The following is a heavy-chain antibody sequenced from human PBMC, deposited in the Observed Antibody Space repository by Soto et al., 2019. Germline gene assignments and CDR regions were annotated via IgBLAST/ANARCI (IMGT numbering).Heavy chain of an antibody. V-gene: IGHV5-51*01. CDR3: ARRRDGYNQNAFDI. Sequence: GESLKISCTSSGYSFTRYWIGWVRQMPGKGLEWMGIIYPGDSDTRYSPSFQGQVTISADKSISTAYLQWSSLKASDTAMYYCARRRDGYNQNAFDIWGQGTMVPVPS. CDR2: IYPGDSDT. CDR1: GYSFTRYW. D-gene: IGHD5-12*01. J-gene: IGHJ3*02.